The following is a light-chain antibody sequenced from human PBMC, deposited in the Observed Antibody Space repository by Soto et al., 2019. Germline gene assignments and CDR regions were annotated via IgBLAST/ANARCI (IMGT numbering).Light chain of an antibody. V-gene: IGKV1-12*01. Sequence: DIQITQFPSSVSASVGDRVTITCRASQPLGAWLAWYQQKPGKAPKLLIYATSTLESGVPSRFSGSGSGTEFTRTSSSLQPEDFGTYYWQLADIFQLSFGGGTRVEIK. CDR3: QLADIFQLS. CDR2: ATS. J-gene: IGKJ4*01. CDR1: QPLGAW.